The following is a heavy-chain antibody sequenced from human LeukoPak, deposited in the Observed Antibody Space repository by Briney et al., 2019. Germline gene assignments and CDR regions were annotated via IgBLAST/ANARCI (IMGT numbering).Heavy chain of an antibody. Sequence: KTGGSLRLSCAASGLTLSSYNMTWVRQAPGKGLKWVSTISSSGIYTYYADSVKGRFTISRDDAKNSLYLQMNSLRASDTVLYSCPSLDYYNSSVPDYCGQRTLATVSS. D-gene: IGHD3-22*01. CDR2: ISSSGIYT. V-gene: IGHV3-21*01. J-gene: IGHJ4*02. CDR1: GLTLSSYN. CDR3: PSLDYYNSSVPDY.